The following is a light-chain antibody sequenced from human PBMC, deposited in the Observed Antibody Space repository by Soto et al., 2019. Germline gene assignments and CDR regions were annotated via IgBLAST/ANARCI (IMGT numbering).Light chain of an antibody. CDR2: AAS. CDR1: QGIRSA. Sequence: AIQLTQSPSSLSASVGDRVTITCRASQGIRSALGWYQQKPGKVPKLLIYAASTLKSGVPSRFRGSGSGTDFTLTISSLQTEDFATYYCLLDFSYFWAFGQGTKLELK. J-gene: IGKJ1*01. V-gene: IGKV1-6*01. CDR3: LLDFSYFWA.